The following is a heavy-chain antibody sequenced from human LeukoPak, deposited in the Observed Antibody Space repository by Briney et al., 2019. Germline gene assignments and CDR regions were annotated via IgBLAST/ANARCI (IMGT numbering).Heavy chain of an antibody. Sequence: ASVKVSCKASGYTFTGYYMHWVRQAPGQGLEWMGWINPNSGGTNYAQRFQGRVTMTRDTSISTAYMEPSRLRSDDTAVYYCARRAAAGRCFDYWGQGTLVTVSS. CDR2: INPNSGGT. J-gene: IGHJ4*02. CDR3: ARRAAAGRCFDY. V-gene: IGHV1-2*02. D-gene: IGHD6-13*01. CDR1: GYTFTGYY.